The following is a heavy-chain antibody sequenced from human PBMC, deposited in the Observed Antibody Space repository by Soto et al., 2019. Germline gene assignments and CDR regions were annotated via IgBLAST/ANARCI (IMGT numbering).Heavy chain of an antibody. CDR2: IVVGSGNT. J-gene: IGHJ3*02. CDR3: AAGPYFTRADAFDI. CDR1: GFTFTSSA. Sequence: SVNVSCKASGFTFTSSAVQWVRQARGQRLEWIGWIVVGSGNTNYAQKFQERVTITRDMSTSTAYMELSSLRSEDTAVYYCAAGPYFTRADAFDIWCQGTMVTVSS. V-gene: IGHV1-58*01. D-gene: IGHD1-26*01.